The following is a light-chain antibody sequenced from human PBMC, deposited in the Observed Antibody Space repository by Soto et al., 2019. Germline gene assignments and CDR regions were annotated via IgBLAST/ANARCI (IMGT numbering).Light chain of an antibody. J-gene: IGLJ3*02. CDR2: DTN. CDR3: VLYMGSGISV. CDR1: SDSVSSSYY. V-gene: IGLV8-61*01. Sequence: QTVVTHEPSFSVSPGGTVTLTCGLNSDSVSSSYYPSWYQQTPGQAPRTLIYDTNTRSSGVPDRFSGSILGNKAALTITGAQADDESDYYCVLYMGSGISVFGGGTKVTVL.